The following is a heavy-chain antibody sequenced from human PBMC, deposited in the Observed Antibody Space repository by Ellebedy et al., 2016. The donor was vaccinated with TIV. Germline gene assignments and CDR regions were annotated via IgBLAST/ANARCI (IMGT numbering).Heavy chain of an antibody. V-gene: IGHV3-7*01. CDR1: GFNFRSYW. D-gene: IGHD4-17*01. CDR3: ARRASDGDYAVQVNPWFDP. J-gene: IGHJ5*02. CDR2: IRQEGDEI. Sequence: GGSLRLSCAASGFNFRSYWMTRVRQAPGKGLEWVAKIRQEGDEIYYVESVKGRFTISRDNAKNSLFLQMNSLRVEDTDVYYCARRASDGDYAVQVNPWFDPWGQGTLVTVSS.